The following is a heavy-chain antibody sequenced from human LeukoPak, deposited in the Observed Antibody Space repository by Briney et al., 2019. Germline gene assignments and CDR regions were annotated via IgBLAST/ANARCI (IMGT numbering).Heavy chain of an antibody. CDR1: GFTFDDYG. D-gene: IGHD5-24*01. Sequence: GGSLRLSCAASGFTFDDYGMSWVRQAPGKGLEWVSGINWNGGSTGYADSVKGRFTVSRDNAKNSLYLQMNSLRAEDTALYYCARGGWLQSFDYWGQGTLVTVSS. CDR2: INWNGGST. V-gene: IGHV3-20*04. J-gene: IGHJ4*02. CDR3: ARGGWLQSFDY.